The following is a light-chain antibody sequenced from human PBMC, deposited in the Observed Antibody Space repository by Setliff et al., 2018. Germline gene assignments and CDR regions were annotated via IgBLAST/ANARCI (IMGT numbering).Light chain of an antibody. V-gene: IGLV7-46*01. CDR3: FLSYYGTVV. CDR2: DTS. CDR1: SGAVTNGHY. Sequence: QAVVTQEPSLTVSPGGTVTLTCGSSSGAVTNGHYPYGFQQRPGQAHTTLIYDTSNKYSWTPARFSGSLLGGKAAPTLSGAQPEDEADYFCFLSYYGTVVFGGGTKVIVL. J-gene: IGLJ2*01.